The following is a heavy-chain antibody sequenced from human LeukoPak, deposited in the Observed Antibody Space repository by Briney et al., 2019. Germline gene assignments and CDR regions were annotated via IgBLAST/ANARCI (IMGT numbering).Heavy chain of an antibody. CDR3: ARGDSTLDY. V-gene: IGHV4-30-4*01. J-gene: IGHJ4*02. Sequence: SETLSLTCTVSGGSISSGDYYWSWLRPPPGTGLEWIGYIYYSGSTYYNPSIKSRVTISVDTSKNQFSLKLSSVTAADTAVYYCARGDSTLDYWGQGTMVTVSS. CDR1: GGSISSGDYY. CDR2: IYYSGST. D-gene: IGHD4-17*01.